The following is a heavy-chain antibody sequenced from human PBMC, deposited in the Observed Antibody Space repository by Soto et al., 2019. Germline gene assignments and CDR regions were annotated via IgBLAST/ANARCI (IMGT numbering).Heavy chain of an antibody. CDR2: IYYSGST. D-gene: IGHD4-17*01. CDR1: GGSISSYY. CDR3: AMTTVAPWHFDY. J-gene: IGHJ4*02. V-gene: IGHV4-59*07. Sequence: KPSDTLSLTCTVSGGSISSYYWSWIRQPPGKGLEWIGYIYYSGSTNYNPSLKSRVTISVDTSKNQFSLKLSSVTAADTAVYYCAMTTVAPWHFDYCGQVTLVTVSS.